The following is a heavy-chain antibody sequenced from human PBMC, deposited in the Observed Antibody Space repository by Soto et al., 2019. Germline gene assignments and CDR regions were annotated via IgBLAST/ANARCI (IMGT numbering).Heavy chain of an antibody. CDR2: ISSDGVSA. Sequence: EVQLVESGGGLVQPGGSLRLSCAASGFTFSDYWMHWFRHVPGKWLVWVSRISSDGVSASYADSVKGRLTNCRDNAKNTLYLQMISLRAAATALYYYAAAVAGPPAIAYWGQGTLGSVSS. CDR1: GFTFSDYW. V-gene: IGHV3-74*02. J-gene: IGHJ4*02. D-gene: IGHD6-19*01. CDR3: AAAVAGPPAIAY.